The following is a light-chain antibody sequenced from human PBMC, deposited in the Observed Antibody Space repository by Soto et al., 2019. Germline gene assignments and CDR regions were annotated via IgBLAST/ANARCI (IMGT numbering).Light chain of an antibody. V-gene: IGKV1-39*01. CDR3: QQSFGPRLT. Sequence: DLQMTQSPSSLSASVGDRVTITCRASQSISSYLNWYQQKPGKAPKLLIYAASSLQSGVPSRFSGSGSGTDFTLTISSLQPEDFATYYCQQSFGPRLTFGGGTRVEI. J-gene: IGKJ4*01. CDR1: QSISSY. CDR2: AAS.